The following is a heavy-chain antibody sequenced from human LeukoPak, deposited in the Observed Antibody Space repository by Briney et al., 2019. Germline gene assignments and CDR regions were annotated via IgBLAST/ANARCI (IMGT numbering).Heavy chain of an antibody. CDR2: IYYSGST. Sequence: PSETLSLTCTVSGGSISSSSYYWGWIRQPPGKGLEWIGSIYYSGSTYYNPSLKSRVTISVDTSKNQFSLKLSSVTAADTAVYYCARQGRLLLQYYFDYWAREPWSPSPQ. CDR3: ARQGRLLLQYYFDY. D-gene: IGHD3-22*01. V-gene: IGHV4-39*01. J-gene: IGHJ4*02. CDR1: GGSISSSSYY.